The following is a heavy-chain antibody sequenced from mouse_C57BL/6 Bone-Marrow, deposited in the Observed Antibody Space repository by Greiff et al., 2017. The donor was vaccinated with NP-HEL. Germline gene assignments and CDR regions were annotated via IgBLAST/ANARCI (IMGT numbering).Heavy chain of an antibody. CDR2: IDPSDSYT. V-gene: IGHV1-50*01. J-gene: IGHJ1*03. CDR3: ATWLRRDWYFDV. D-gene: IGHD2-2*01. CDR1: GYTFTSYW. Sequence: QVQLQQPGAELVKPGASVKLSCQASGYTFTSYWMQWVKQRPGQGLEWIGEIDPSDSYTNYNQKFKGKATLTVDTSSSTAYMQLSSLTSEDSAVYYCATWLRRDWYFDVWGTGTTVTVSS.